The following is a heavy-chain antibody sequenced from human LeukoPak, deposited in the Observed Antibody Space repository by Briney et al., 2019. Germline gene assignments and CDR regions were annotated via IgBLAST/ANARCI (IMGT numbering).Heavy chain of an antibody. CDR3: ARGIFGMVLNAFDL. CDR2: INHSGST. D-gene: IGHD3-3*01. CDR1: GGSFSGYY. J-gene: IGHJ3*01. V-gene: IGHV4-34*01. Sequence: PSETLSLTCAVYGGSFSGYYWSWIRQPPGKGLEWIGEINHSGSTNYNPSLKSRVTISVDTSTNQFSLKLSSVTAADTAVYYCARGIFGMVLNAFDLWGRGTMVTVSS.